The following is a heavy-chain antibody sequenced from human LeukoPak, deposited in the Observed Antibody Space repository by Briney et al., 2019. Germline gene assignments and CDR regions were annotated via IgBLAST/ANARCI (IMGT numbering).Heavy chain of an antibody. V-gene: IGHV3-53*01. Sequence: PGGSLRLSCAASGFIFSSYSMSWVRQAPGMGLEWVSVIYSGGSTYYADSVKGRFTISRDNSKNTLYLQMNSLRAEDTAVYYCAREGYRLDAFDIWGEGTMVTVSS. CDR2: IYSGGST. CDR1: GFIFSSYS. D-gene: IGHD5-24*01. J-gene: IGHJ3*02. CDR3: AREGYRLDAFDI.